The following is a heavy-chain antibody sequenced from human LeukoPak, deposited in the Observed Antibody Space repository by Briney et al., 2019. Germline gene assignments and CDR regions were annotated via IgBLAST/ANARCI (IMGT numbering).Heavy chain of an antibody. V-gene: IGHV3-30-3*01. Sequence: GGSLRLSCVASGFTFSRYAMHWVRQAPGKGLEWVAVMSYDGTNKYYADSVKGRFTISRDNSKNTLYLQMNSLRGEDTSVYYCARDWMALRRDYYYGMDVWGQGTTVTVSS. CDR2: MSYDGTNK. CDR3: ARDWMALRRDYYYGMDV. CDR1: GFTFSRYA. J-gene: IGHJ6*02. D-gene: IGHD5-24*01.